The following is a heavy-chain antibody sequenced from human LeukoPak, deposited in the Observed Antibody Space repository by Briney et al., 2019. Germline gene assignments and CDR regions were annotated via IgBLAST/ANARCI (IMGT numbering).Heavy chain of an antibody. D-gene: IGHD7-27*01. CDR2: TSLDGSNK. CDR3: ARDLTLGKPDYFDH. Sequence: GGSLRLSCVASGFSFTNYDIHWVRQAPGRGLEWVAVTSLDGSNKLYTDTVRGRFIISKDNSKNTVYLQMDSLRAEDTAVYYCARDLTLGKPDYFDHWGQGTLVTVSS. V-gene: IGHV3-30-3*01. J-gene: IGHJ4*02. CDR1: GFSFTNYD.